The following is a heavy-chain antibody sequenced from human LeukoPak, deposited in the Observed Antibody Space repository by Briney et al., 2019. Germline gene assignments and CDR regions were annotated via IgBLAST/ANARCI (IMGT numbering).Heavy chain of an antibody. CDR2: IYYSGST. CDR1: GGSISSGDYY. Sequence: PSETLSLTCTVSGGSISSGDYYWSWIRQPPGKGLEWIGYIYYSGSTYYNPSLKSRVTISVDTSKNQFSLKLSSVTAADTAVYYCARGLVNQSKYRSTRGRDFDYWGQGTLVTVSS. V-gene: IGHV4-30-4*01. D-gene: IGHD2-2*01. J-gene: IGHJ4*02. CDR3: ARGLVNQSKYRSTRGRDFDY.